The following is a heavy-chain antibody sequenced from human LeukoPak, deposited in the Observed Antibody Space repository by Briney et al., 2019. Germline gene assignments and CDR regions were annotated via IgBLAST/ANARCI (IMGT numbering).Heavy chain of an antibody. CDR2: IKEDGNMK. Sequence: GGSLRLSCAASGFMFGTYWMSWVRKAPGRGLEWVANIKEDGNMKQYADSVRGRFTISRDNAKSSLYLQMSGLRAEDSAVYYCARDETSGYFVYWGQGTLVTVSS. V-gene: IGHV3-7*01. D-gene: IGHD2-15*01. J-gene: IGHJ4*02. CDR1: GFMFGTYW. CDR3: ARDETSGYFVY.